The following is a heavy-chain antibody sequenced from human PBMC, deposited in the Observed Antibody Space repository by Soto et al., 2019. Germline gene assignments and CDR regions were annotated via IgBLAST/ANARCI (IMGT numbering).Heavy chain of an antibody. CDR3: ARFNGYCVSTNCHGYYGMDV. Sequence: SETMDLTCTFSGGSVSSKGYSGGWIRQSPGKGLEWIGTIYSSENTYYNPSLLSRVTISVDTSKNEFSLRLSSVTAADTAVYYCARFNGYCVSTNCHGYYGMDVWGQGTTVTVSS. D-gene: IGHD2-2*03. J-gene: IGHJ6*02. CDR2: IYSSENT. CDR1: GGSVSSKGYS. V-gene: IGHV4-39*01.